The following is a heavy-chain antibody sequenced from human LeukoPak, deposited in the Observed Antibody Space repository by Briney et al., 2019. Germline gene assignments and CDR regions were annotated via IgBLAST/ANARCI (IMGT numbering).Heavy chain of an antibody. Sequence: GGSLRLSCAASGFTFSDYWMSWIRQAPGKGLEWVSYISSSGSTIYYADSVKGRFTISRDNAKNSLYLQMNSLRAEDTAVYYCAREPSYYYGSGSYDYLDYWGQGTLVTVSS. CDR1: GFTFSDYW. CDR3: AREPSYYYGSGSYDYLDY. CDR2: ISSSGSTI. J-gene: IGHJ4*02. D-gene: IGHD3-10*01. V-gene: IGHV3-11*01.